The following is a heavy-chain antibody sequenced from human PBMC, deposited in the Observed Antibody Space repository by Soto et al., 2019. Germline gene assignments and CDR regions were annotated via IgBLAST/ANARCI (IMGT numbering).Heavy chain of an antibody. CDR3: AYDHDRDLHYF. D-gene: IGHD3-3*01. CDR1: AVTFSSYD. Sequence: GLERRDSWAGSAVTFSSYDMLWCRHATGKSLKWVSAIGTAGDTYYPGSVKGRFTISRENAKNSMYLQMNSLRAGDTAVYYCAYDHDRDLHYF. CDR2: IGTAGDT. J-gene: IGHJ1*01. V-gene: IGHV3-13*04.